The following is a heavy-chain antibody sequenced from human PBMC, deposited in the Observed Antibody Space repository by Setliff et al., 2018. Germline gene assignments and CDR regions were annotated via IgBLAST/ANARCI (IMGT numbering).Heavy chain of an antibody. J-gene: IGHJ4*02. D-gene: IGHD3-16*01. CDR3: ARDEGGFLQLDH. CDR1: GGSINSGGYY. CDR2: IYYRGTT. V-gene: IGHV4-31*03. Sequence: SETLSLTCSVSGGSINSGGYYWTWIRRRPGRGLEWIGHIYYRGTTHYNESLKSRVAIFLDTSRNHFSLSLTSVTAADTAMYYCARDEGGFLQLDHWGPGNLVTVSS.